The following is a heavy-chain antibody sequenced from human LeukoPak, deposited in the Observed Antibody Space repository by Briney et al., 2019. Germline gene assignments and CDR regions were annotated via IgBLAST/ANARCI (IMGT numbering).Heavy chain of an antibody. CDR2: ISYDGSNK. Sequence: GGSLRLSCAASGFTFSSYGMHWVRQAPGKGLEWVAVISYDGSNKYYADSVKGRFTISRDNSKNTLYLQMNSLRAEDTAVYYCAIGGYDILTRPMDVWGQGTTVTVSS. J-gene: IGHJ6*02. CDR3: AIGGYDILTRPMDV. CDR1: GFTFSSYG. D-gene: IGHD3-9*01. V-gene: IGHV3-30*03.